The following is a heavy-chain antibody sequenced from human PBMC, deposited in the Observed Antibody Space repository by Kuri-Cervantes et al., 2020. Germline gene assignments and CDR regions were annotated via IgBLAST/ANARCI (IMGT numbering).Heavy chain of an antibody. CDR3: ARYMVRGVIITLHFDY. Sequence: SVKVSCKASGYTFTGYYMHWVRQAPGQGLEWMGWLNPNSGGTNYAQKFQGRVTMTRDTSISTAYMELSRLRSDDTAVYYCARYMVRGVIITLHFDYWGQGTLVTVSS. CDR1: GYTFTGYY. J-gene: IGHJ4*02. CDR2: LNPNSGGT. V-gene: IGHV1-2*02. D-gene: IGHD3-10*01.